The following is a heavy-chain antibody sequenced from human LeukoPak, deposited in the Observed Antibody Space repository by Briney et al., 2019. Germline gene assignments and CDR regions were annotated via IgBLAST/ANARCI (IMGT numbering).Heavy chain of an antibody. V-gene: IGHV3-33*01. CDR1: GFTFSSYG. CDR3: ARGVAVADLYFDY. Sequence: TGGSLRRSCAASGFTFSSYGMHWVRQAPGKGLEWVAVIWYDGSNKYYADSVKGRFTISRDNSKNTLYLQMNSLRAEDTAVYYCARGVAVADLYFDYWGQGTLVTVSS. J-gene: IGHJ4*02. CDR2: IWYDGSNK. D-gene: IGHD6-19*01.